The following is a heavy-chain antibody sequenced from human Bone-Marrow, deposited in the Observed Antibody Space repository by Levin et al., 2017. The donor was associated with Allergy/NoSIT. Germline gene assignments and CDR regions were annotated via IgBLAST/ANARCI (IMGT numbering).Heavy chain of an antibody. CDR3: AKVREWELLEAFDI. CDR1: GFSFATYA. CDR2: LSGNGAIT. D-gene: IGHD1-26*01. J-gene: IGHJ3*02. Sequence: GESLKISCEGSGFSFATYAMNWVRQAPGKGLEWVSALSGNGAITHYADSVKGRFTISRDNSKNMVSLQMNSLRAEDTAIYYCAKVREWELLEAFDIWGQGTMVTVSS. V-gene: IGHV3-23*01.